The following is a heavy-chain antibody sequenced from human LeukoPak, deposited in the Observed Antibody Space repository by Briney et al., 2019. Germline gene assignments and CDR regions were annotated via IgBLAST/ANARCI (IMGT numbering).Heavy chain of an antibody. CDR3: ARGQLRDDAFDI. J-gene: IGHJ3*02. V-gene: IGHV3-74*01. CDR2: INSDGSST. Sequence: GGSLRLSCAASGFTFSSYWMHWVRRAPGKGLVWVSRINSDGSSTSYADSVKGRFTISRDNAKNTLYLQMNSLRAEDTAVYYCARGQLRDDAFDIWGQGTMVTVSS. D-gene: IGHD1-26*01. CDR1: GFTFSSYW.